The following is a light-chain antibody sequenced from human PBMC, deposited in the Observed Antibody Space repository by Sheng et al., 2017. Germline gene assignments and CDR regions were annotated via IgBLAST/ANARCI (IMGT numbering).Light chain of an antibody. Sequence: QTVVTQEPSFSVSPGGTVTLTCGLSSGSVSTSYYPSWYQQTPGQAPRTLIYSTNTRSSWVPDRFSGSILGNKAALTITGAQADDESDYYCVLYMGGGISVFGGGTRLTVL. V-gene: IGLV8-61*01. J-gene: IGLJ2*01. CDR2: STN. CDR3: VLYMGGGISV. CDR1: SGSVSTSYY.